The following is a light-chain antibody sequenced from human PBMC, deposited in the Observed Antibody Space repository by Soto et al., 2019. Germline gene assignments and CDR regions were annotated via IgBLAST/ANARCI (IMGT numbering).Light chain of an antibody. V-gene: IGKV3-11*01. J-gene: IGKJ4*01. CDR2: DAS. CDR3: QQRSNWPLT. CDR1: QSVSSY. Sequence: EIVLTQSPATLSLSPGERATLSCRASQSVSSYLSWYQQKPGQAPRLLIYDASNRATAIPARFSGSGSGTDFTLTISSLEAEDFAVYYCQQRSNWPLTFGGGTQVEIK.